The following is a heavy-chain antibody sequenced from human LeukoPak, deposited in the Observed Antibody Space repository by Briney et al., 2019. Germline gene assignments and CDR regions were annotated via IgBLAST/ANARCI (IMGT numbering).Heavy chain of an antibody. D-gene: IGHD6-19*01. CDR2: FDPEDGET. Sequence: GASVKVSCKVSGYTLTELSMHWVRQAPGKGLEWMGGFDPEDGETIYAQKFQGRVTMTEDTSTDTAYMELSSLRSEDTAVYYCATDRGAVAGTDHYYGMDVWGQGTTVTVSS. V-gene: IGHV1-24*01. CDR3: ATDRGAVAGTDHYYGMDV. J-gene: IGHJ6*02. CDR1: GYTLTELS.